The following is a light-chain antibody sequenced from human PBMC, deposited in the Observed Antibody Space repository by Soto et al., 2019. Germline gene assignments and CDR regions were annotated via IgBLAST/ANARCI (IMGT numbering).Light chain of an antibody. Sequence: DIVMTQSPDSLAVSLGERATINCKSSQSVLYNSNNKHYLAWYQKKPGQPPKLLIYWASTRESGVPDRFSGSGSGTDFTLTISSLQAEDVAVYYCQQYSTIPLTFGGGTKVEIK. CDR3: QQYSTIPLT. V-gene: IGKV4-1*01. CDR1: QSVLYNSNNKHY. CDR2: WAS. J-gene: IGKJ4*01.